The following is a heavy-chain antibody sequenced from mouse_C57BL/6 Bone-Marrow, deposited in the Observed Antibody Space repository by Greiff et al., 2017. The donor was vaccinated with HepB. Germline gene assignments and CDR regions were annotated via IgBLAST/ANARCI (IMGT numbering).Heavy chain of an antibody. V-gene: IGHV2-2*01. J-gene: IGHJ4*01. CDR3: AAQLYDYDWPY. CDR1: GFSLTSYG. CDR2: IWSGGST. Sequence: VMLVESGPGLVQPSQSLSITCTVSGFSLTSYGIHWVRQSPGKGLEWLGVIWSGGSTDYNAAFISRLSISKDNSKSQVFFKMNSLQADDTAIYYCAAQLYDYDWPYWGQGTSVTVSS. D-gene: IGHD2-4*01.